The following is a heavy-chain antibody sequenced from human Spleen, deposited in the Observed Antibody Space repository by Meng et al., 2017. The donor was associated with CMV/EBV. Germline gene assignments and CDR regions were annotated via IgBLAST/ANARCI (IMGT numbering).Heavy chain of an antibody. Sequence: QEWAPVHERPSCALTHPYTVSCAPISSSWYYWGLIREPPGKGREWIGSIYYSGSTYYNPSLKSRVTISVDTSKNQFSLKLSSVTAADTAVYYCAKLARPPYYNWNDGSRAYFDYWGQGTLVTVSS. D-gene: IGHD1-20*01. CDR1: CAPISSSWYY. J-gene: IGHJ4*02. CDR3: AKLARPPYYNWNDGSRAYFDY. CDR2: IYYSGST. V-gene: IGHV4-39*07.